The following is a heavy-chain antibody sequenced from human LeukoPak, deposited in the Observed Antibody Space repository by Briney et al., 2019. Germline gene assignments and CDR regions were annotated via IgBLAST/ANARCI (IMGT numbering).Heavy chain of an antibody. CDR1: GFTFGSYW. V-gene: IGHV3-74*01. CDR2: INRDGSST. CDR3: AQRRDCFDY. D-gene: IGHD2-2*01. J-gene: IGHJ4*02. Sequence: GGSLRLSCAASGFTFGSYWMHWVRQAPGKGLVWVSHINRDGSSTTYADSVKGRFTISRDNAKNTLYLQMNSLRAEDTAVYYCAQRRDCFDYWGQGTLVTVSS.